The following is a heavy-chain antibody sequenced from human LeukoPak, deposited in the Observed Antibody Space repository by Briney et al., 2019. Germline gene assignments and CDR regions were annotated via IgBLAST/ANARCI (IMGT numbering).Heavy chain of an antibody. CDR1: GFTFSSYW. Sequence: GGSLRLSCAASGFTFSSYWMSSVRQAPGKGQEWVANIKQDGSEKYYVDSVKGRFTISRDNAKNSLYLQMNSLRAEDTAVYYCARARGDYDFWSGPSKYYFDYWGQGTLVTVSS. J-gene: IGHJ4*02. V-gene: IGHV3-7*01. D-gene: IGHD3-3*01. CDR3: ARARGDYDFWSGPSKYYFDY. CDR2: IKQDGSEK.